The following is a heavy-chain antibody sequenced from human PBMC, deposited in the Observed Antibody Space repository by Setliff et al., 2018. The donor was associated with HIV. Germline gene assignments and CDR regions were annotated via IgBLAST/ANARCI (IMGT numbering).Heavy chain of an antibody. V-gene: IGHV4-39*07. CDR1: GDSIRSNVNY. J-gene: IGHJ4*02. D-gene: IGHD2-2*01. CDR3: AREGVPTADEEWYYFDQ. CDR2: IYYSGSN. Sequence: SETLSLTCTVSGDSIRSNVNYWGWIRQPPGKGLEWIGIIYYSGSNYDNPSLKSRVSISLDMSKNLFSLNLTSVTAADTAVYFCAREGVPTADEEWYYFDQWGQGTLVTVSS.